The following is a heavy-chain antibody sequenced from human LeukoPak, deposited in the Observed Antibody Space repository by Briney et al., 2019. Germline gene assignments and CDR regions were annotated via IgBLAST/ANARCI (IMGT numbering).Heavy chain of an antibody. D-gene: IGHD1-26*01. CDR1: GYTFTSYG. CDR2: ISAYNGNT. CDR3: ARDRAPGLVGATLIAFDI. V-gene: IGHV1-18*01. Sequence: GASVKVSCKASGYTFTSYGISWVRQAPGQGLEWMGWISAYNGNTNYAQKLQGRVTMTTDTSTSTAYMELRSLRSDDTAVYYCARDRAPGLVGATLIAFDIWGQGTMVTVSS. J-gene: IGHJ3*02.